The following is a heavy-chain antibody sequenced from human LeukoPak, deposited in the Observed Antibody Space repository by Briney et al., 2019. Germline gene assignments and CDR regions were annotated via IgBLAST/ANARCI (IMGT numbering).Heavy chain of an antibody. D-gene: IGHD4-23*01. V-gene: IGHV3-30*09. CDR2: ISYDGSNK. CDR3: ARDRDYGGNSALI. Sequence: GGSLRLSCAASGFTFSSYAMHWVRQAPGKGLEWVALISYDGSNKYYADSVKGRFAISRDSSKNTLYLQMNSLRAEDTAVYYCARDRDYGGNSALIWGQGTMVTVSS. CDR1: GFTFSSYA. J-gene: IGHJ3*02.